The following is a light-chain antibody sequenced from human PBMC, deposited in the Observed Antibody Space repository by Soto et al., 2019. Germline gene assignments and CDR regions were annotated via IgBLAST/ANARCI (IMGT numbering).Light chain of an antibody. V-gene: IGKV3-20*01. Sequence: EIVLTQSPGTLSLSPGVRATLSCRASQSVFNNYLAWYQQKPGQSPRLLIYSASIRATGIPDRFSGSGSGTDFSLTISRLEPEDIAVYFWQQYGSSHPTTFGPGTRLEIK. CDR1: QSVFNNY. CDR3: QQYGSSHPTT. J-gene: IGKJ5*01. CDR2: SAS.